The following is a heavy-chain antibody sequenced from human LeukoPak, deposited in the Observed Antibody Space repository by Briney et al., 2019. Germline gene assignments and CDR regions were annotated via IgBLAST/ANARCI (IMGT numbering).Heavy chain of an antibody. CDR1: AYTCRSYS. CDR3: ARGTTDYQRKDLFDV. Sequence: PGGSLTLSCAASAYTCRSYSMKWLRQAPGKGREGVSYISTSSMHIYYEDFGKGRLTMYRDNAQNSLFLQMSTLRAEDTAMYYCARGTTDYQRKDLFDVWGQGTMVTVSS. V-gene: IGHV3-21*01. D-gene: IGHD2/OR15-2a*01. CDR2: ISTSSMHI. J-gene: IGHJ3*01.